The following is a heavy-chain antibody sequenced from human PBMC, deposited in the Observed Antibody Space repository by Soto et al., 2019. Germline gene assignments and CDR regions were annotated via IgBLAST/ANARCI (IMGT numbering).Heavy chain of an antibody. Sequence: EVQLVESGGGLVQPGGSLRLSSAASGFTFSSYSMNWVRQAPGKGLEWVSYISSSSSTIYYADSVKGRFTISRDNAKNSLYLQMNSLRAEDTAVYYCARVAHITDEWRIFLYWGQGTLVTVSS. CDR3: ARVAHITDEWRIFLY. V-gene: IGHV3-48*01. CDR2: ISSSSSTI. CDR1: GFTFSSYS. J-gene: IGHJ4*02. D-gene: IGHD2-15*01.